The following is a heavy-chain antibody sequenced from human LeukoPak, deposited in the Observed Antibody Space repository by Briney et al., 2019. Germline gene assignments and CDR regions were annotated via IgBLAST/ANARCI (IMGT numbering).Heavy chain of an antibody. D-gene: IGHD3-10*01. J-gene: IGHJ5*02. V-gene: IGHV3-23*01. CDR1: GFTFSSYA. CDR2: ISGSGGST. Sequence: PGGSLRLSCAASGFTFSSYAMSWVRQAPGKGLEWVSGISGSGGSTYYADSVKGRFTISRDNSKSTLYLQMNSLRAEDTAVYYCAKLPINGLGNYGSGSYRFDPWGQGTLVTVSS. CDR3: AKLPINGLGNYGSGSYRFDP.